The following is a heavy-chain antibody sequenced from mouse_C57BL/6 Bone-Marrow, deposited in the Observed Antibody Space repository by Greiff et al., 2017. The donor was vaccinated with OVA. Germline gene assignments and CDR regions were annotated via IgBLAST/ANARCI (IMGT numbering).Heavy chain of an antibody. D-gene: IGHD2-3*01. CDR1: GYTFTSYD. Sequence: VQGVESGPELVKPGASVKLSCKASGYTFTSYDINWVKQRPGQGLEWIGWIYPRDGSTKYNEKFKGKATLTVDTSSSTAYMELHSLTSEDSAVYFCAREDDGYYLYYFDYWGQGTTLTVSS. V-gene: IGHV1-85*01. J-gene: IGHJ2*01. CDR3: AREDDGYYLYYFDY. CDR2: IYPRDGST.